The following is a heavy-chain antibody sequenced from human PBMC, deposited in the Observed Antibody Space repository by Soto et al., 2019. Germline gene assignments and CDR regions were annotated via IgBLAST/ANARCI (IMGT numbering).Heavy chain of an antibody. Sequence: SLRLSCAASGFTFSSYGMHWVRQAPGKGLEWVAVISYDGSNKYYADSVKGRFTISRDNSKNTLYLQMNSLRAEDTAVYYCAKPASYYYDSSGYYYFDYWGQGTLVTVSS. CDR3: AKPASYYYDSSGYYYFDY. CDR1: GFTFSSYG. V-gene: IGHV3-30*18. J-gene: IGHJ4*02. D-gene: IGHD3-22*01. CDR2: ISYDGSNK.